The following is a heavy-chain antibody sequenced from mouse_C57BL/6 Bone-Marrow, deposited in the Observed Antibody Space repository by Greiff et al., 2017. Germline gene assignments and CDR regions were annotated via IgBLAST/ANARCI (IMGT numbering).Heavy chain of an antibody. J-gene: IGHJ2*01. CDR1: GFTFSSYA. D-gene: IGHD1-1*01. V-gene: IGHV5-4*01. CDR2: ISDGGSYT. Sequence: EVQVVESGGGLVKPGGSLTLSCAASGFTFSSYAMSWVRQTPEKRLEWVATISDGGSYTYYPDNVKGRFTISSDKAKNNLYLQMSHLKSKDTAMYYCAGDAYYYGSSLYFDYWGQGTTLTVSS. CDR3: AGDAYYYGSSLYFDY.